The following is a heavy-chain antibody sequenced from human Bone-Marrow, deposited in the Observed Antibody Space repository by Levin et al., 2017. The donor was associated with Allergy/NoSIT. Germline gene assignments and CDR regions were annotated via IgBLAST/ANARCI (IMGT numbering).Heavy chain of an antibody. CDR3: ARDRGCSGGSCYSGSYYYGMDV. Sequence: SQTLSLTCTVSGGSISSYYWSWIRQPPGKGLEWIGYIYYSGSTNYNPSLKSRVTISVDTSKNQFSLKLSSVTAADTAVYYCARDRGCSGGSCYSGSYYYGMDVWGQGTTVTVSS. J-gene: IGHJ6*02. V-gene: IGHV4-59*01. D-gene: IGHD2-15*01. CDR1: GGSISSYY. CDR2: IYYSGST.